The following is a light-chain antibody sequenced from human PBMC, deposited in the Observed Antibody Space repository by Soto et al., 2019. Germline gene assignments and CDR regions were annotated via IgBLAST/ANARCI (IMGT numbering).Light chain of an antibody. Sequence: QTVVTQSPSASASLGASVKLTCTLSSGYSTNAIAWHQQQSEKGPRFLMKINYDGTHSKGDGFFDRFSGSSSGAERHLNISSLQSEDEADYYCQSLGTGIQVFGRGTKLTVL. V-gene: IGLV4-69*01. J-gene: IGLJ3*02. CDR1: SGYSTNA. CDR2: INYDGTH. CDR3: QSLGTGIQV.